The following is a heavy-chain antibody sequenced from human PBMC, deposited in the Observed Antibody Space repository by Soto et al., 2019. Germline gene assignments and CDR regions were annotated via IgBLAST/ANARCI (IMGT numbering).Heavy chain of an antibody. CDR1: GFTFSSYG. CDR3: AKNRGYCISTSCYDAFDI. J-gene: IGHJ3*02. CDR2: ISYDGSNK. Sequence: QVQLVESGGGVVQPGRSLRLSCAASGFTFSSYGMHWVRQAPGKGLEWVAVISYDGSNKYYADSVKGRFTISRDNSKNTLYLQMNSLRAEDTAVYYCAKNRGYCISTSCYDAFDIWGQGTMVTVS. D-gene: IGHD2-2*01. V-gene: IGHV3-30*18.